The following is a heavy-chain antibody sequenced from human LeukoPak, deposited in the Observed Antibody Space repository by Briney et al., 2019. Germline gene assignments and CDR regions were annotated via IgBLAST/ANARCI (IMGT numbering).Heavy chain of an antibody. CDR3: ARSMAGYSSGWYRYYMDV. D-gene: IGHD6-19*01. CDR2: IYYSGST. J-gene: IGHJ6*03. Sequence: SETLSLTRTVSGGSISSSSYYWGWIRQPPGKGLEWIGSIYYSGSTYYNPSLKSRVTISVDTSKNQFSLKLSSVTAADTAVYYCARSMAGYSSGWYRYYMDVWGKGTTVTVSS. CDR1: GGSISSSSYY. V-gene: IGHV4-39*01.